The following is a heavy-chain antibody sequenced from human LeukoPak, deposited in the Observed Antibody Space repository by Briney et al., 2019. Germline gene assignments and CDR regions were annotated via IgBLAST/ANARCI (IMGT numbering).Heavy chain of an antibody. Sequence: PSETLSLTCTVSGGSIGSSFYCWSWIRQPPGKGLEWIGYIYYSGSTNYNPSLKSRVTISVDTSKNQFSLKLSSVTAADTAVYYCARVYDSSQGNWFDPWGQGTLVTVSS. CDR2: IYYSGST. CDR1: GGSIGSSFYC. J-gene: IGHJ5*02. CDR3: ARVYDSSQGNWFDP. V-gene: IGHV4-61*01. D-gene: IGHD3-22*01.